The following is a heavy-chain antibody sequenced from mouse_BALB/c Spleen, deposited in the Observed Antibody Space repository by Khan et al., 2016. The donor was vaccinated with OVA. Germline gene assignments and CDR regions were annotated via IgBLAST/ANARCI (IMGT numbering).Heavy chain of an antibody. CDR3: VKDWACYGDDGWFAY. J-gene: IGHJ3*01. CDR1: GYTFTSYR. CDR2: INPSNGYT. Sequence: QVQLQQSGAELARPGASVKMSCKASGYTFTSYRIHWIKMRPGQGLEWIGYINPSNGYTKYNQKFKDKATLTADKSSSTAYMQLSSLTSDDSAVYNCVKDWACYGDDGWFAYWGLGTLVTVSA. D-gene: IGHD2-14*01. V-gene: IGHV1-4*01.